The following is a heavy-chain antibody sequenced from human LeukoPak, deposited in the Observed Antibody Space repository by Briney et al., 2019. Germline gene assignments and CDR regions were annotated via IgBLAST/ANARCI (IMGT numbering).Heavy chain of an antibody. V-gene: IGHV1-3*04. CDR3: ARDLGSGSLHY. D-gene: IGHD1-26*01. Sequence: GASVKVSCKASGYTFSSYAIHWVRQGPGQRLEWLGWINTGNGDTRYSQTFQGRVTITSYTSASTAYMELSSLRSEDTAVYYCARDLGSGSLHYWGQGTLVTVSS. CDR1: GYTFSSYA. J-gene: IGHJ4*02. CDR2: INTGNGDT.